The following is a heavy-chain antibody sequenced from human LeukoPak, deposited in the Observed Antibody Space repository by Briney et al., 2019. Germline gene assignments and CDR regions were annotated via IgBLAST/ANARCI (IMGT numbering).Heavy chain of an antibody. CDR3: AKEAGQDYGALDAFDV. D-gene: IGHD4-17*01. Sequence: GGSLRLSCAASGFTFSDYYMSWIRQAPGKGLEWVSYISSSGSTIYYADSVKGRFTISRDNAKNSLYLQMNSVRAEDTAVYYCAKEAGQDYGALDAFDVWGQGTMVTVSS. CDR2: ISSSGSTI. J-gene: IGHJ3*01. CDR1: GFTFSDYY. V-gene: IGHV3-11*04.